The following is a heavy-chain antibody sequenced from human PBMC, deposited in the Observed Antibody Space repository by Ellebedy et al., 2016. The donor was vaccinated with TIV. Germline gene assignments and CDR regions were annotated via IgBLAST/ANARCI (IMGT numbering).Heavy chain of an antibody. J-gene: IGHJ4*02. V-gene: IGHV3-23*01. CDR1: GFTFSSSA. CDR2: FGVSGDTT. D-gene: IGHD5-18*01. Sequence: GESLKISCAASGFTFSSSAMSWVRLAPGVGLEWVSGFGVSGDTTYYTDSVKDRFTVSRDNSRNTLYLQMNSLRPEDTAVYYCAKDRTSGDGYWVFDQWGQGTLVTVSS. CDR3: AKDRTSGDGYWVFDQ.